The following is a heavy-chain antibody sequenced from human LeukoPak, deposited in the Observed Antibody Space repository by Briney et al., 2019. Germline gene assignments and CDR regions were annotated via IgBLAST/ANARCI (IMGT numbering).Heavy chain of an antibody. Sequence: GGSLRRSCAASGLTFSAYSMNWVRQAPGKGLEWVSSISSSGSYIYYADSVKGRFIISRDNAKNSLYLQMYSLRAEDTALYYCARWHQLALDYWGQGTLVTVSS. J-gene: IGHJ4*02. CDR3: ARWHQLALDY. V-gene: IGHV3-21*01. D-gene: IGHD6-13*01. CDR2: ISSSGSYI. CDR1: GLTFSAYS.